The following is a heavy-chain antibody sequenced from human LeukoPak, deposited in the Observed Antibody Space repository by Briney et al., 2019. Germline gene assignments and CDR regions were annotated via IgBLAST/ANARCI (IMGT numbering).Heavy chain of an antibody. J-gene: IGHJ4*02. CDR1: GFTVSSNY. V-gene: IGHV3-66*01. Sequence: GGSLRLSCAASGFTVSSNYMSWVRQAPGKGLEWVSVIYSGGSTYYADSVKGRFTLSRDNSKNTLYLQMNSLRAEDTAVYYCARGRDGYNWIDYWGQGTLVTVSS. CDR2: IYSGGST. D-gene: IGHD5-24*01. CDR3: ARGRDGYNWIDY.